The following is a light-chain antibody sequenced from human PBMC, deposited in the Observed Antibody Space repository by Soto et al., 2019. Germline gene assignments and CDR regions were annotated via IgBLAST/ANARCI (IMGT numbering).Light chain of an antibody. CDR2: GAS. CDR1: QSISSSY. CDR3: QQYGSSPLYT. Sequence: VLTQSPGTLSLSPGERASLSCRASQSISSSYLAWYQKKPGQAPRPLIYGASSRATGIPERFSGSGSGTDFTLAISRLEPEDFAVYYCQQYGSSPLYTFGQGTKLEV. V-gene: IGKV3-20*01. J-gene: IGKJ2*01.